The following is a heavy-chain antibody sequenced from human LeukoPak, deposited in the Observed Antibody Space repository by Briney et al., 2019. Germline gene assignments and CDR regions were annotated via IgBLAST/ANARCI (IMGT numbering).Heavy chain of an antibody. J-gene: IGHJ5*02. CDR2: VSGSGDEI. Sequence: PGGSLSPSCAASGSTVDNIEMNSVRQAPGKGLEWVSYVSGSGDEIRYGDSVKGRFTISRDNAKSSLYLQMDSLRAEDTAVYNYATKVPASSHFASWGQGTLVTVSS. CDR3: ATKVPASSHFAS. CDR1: GSTVDNIE. D-gene: IGHD4/OR15-4a*01. V-gene: IGHV3-48*03.